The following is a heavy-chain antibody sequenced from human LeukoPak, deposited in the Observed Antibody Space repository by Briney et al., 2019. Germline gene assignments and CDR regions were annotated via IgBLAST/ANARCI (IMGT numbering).Heavy chain of an antibody. CDR2: IYTSGST. J-gene: IGHJ6*03. CDR1: GGSISLYY. CDR3: AGPDIATRSRKYYYYYMDV. D-gene: IGHD2-15*01. Sequence: PSETLSLTCTVSGGSISLYYWNWIRQPPGKGLEWIGYIYTSGSTKYNPSLKSRVTISVDTSKNQLSLKLSSVTAADTAVYYCAGPDIATRSRKYYYYYMDVWGKGTTVTVSS. V-gene: IGHV4-4*09.